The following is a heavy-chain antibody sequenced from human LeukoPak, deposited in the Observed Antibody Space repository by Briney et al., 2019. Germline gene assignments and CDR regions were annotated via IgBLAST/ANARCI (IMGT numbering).Heavy chain of an antibody. J-gene: IGHJ1*01. CDR1: GGSISSYY. CDR2: IYYSGST. Sequence: SETLSLTCTVSGGSISSYYWSWIRQPPGKGLEWIGYIYYSGSTNYNPSLKSRATISVDTSKNQFSLKLSSVTAADTAVYYCARERYSSSWYRLRYLGYFQHWGQGTLVTVSS. D-gene: IGHD6-13*01. V-gene: IGHV4-59*01. CDR3: ARERYSSSWYRLRYLGYFQH.